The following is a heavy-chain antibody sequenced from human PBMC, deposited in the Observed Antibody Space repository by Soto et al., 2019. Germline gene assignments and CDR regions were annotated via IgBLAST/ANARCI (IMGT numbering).Heavy chain of an antibody. D-gene: IGHD3-3*01. V-gene: IGHV2-26*01. Sequence: GPTLVNPTETLTLTCTVSGFSLSNARMGVSWIRQPPGKALEWLAHIFSNDEKSYSTSLKSRLTISKDTSKSQVVLTMTNMDPVDTATYYCARPRSYYDFWSGPESYYYGMDVWGQGTTVTVSS. CDR2: IFSNDEK. CDR1: GFSLSNARMG. CDR3: ARPRSYYDFWSGPESYYYGMDV. J-gene: IGHJ6*02.